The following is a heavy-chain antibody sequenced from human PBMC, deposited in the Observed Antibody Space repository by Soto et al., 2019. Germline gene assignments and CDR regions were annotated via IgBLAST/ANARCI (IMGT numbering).Heavy chain of an antibody. D-gene: IGHD4-17*01. V-gene: IGHV4-31*03. Sequence: QVQLQESGPGLVKPSQTLSLTCTVSGGSISSGGYYWSWIRQHPGKGLEWIEYIYYSGSTYYNPALKSRVTISVDTSKIQFSLKLSDVTAAATAVYYCATSHDYGDYAGSVPFDYWGQGTLVTVSS. CDR2: IYYSGST. CDR3: ATSHDYGDYAGSVPFDY. CDR1: GGSISSGGYY. J-gene: IGHJ4*02.